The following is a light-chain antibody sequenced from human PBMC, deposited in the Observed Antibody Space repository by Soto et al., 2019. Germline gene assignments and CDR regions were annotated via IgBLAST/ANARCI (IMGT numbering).Light chain of an antibody. CDR1: SSDVGGYKF. Sequence: QSALTQPASVSASPGQSITISCTGTSSDVGGYKFVSWYQHHPGKAPKLMIYEVSNRPSGISNRFSGSKSGNTASLTISGLQAEDEADYYCAAWDDSLSCPVFGGGTKLTVL. V-gene: IGLV2-14*01. CDR3: AAWDDSLSCPV. J-gene: IGLJ3*02. CDR2: EVS.